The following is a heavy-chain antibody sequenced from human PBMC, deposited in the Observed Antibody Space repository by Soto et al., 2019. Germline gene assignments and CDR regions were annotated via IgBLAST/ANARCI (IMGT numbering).Heavy chain of an antibody. Sequence: GASVKVSCKASGYTFTIYYMHWVRQAPGQGLEWMGIINPSGGSTSYAQKFQGRVTMTRDTSTSTVYMELSSLRSEDTAVYYCARDRGYCGGDCWPDAYAIWGQGTIVTVSS. V-gene: IGHV1-46*01. CDR1: GYTFTIYY. J-gene: IGHJ3*02. CDR2: INPSGGST. D-gene: IGHD2-21*02. CDR3: ARDRGYCGGDCWPDAYAI.